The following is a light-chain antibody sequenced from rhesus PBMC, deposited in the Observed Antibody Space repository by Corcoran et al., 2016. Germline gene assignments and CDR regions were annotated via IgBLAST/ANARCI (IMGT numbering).Light chain of an antibody. CDR3: AAWYSSLNYI. J-gene: IGLJ1*01. CDR2: RDN. CDR1: SNNVGNQG. Sequence: QTGLTQPPSVSKALRQTATLTCTGNSNNVGNQGVHWLQQHEGHPPKLLSYRDNNRPSGISERFSASRSGNIASLTITGLQPEDEADYYRAAWYSSLNYIFGPGTRLTVL. V-gene: IGLV10-114*01.